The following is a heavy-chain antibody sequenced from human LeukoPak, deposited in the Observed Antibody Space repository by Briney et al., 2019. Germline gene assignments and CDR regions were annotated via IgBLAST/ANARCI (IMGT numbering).Heavy chain of an antibody. Sequence: GGSLRLSCAASGFTFSSYSMNWVRQAPGKGLEWVSSISSSSSYIYYADSVKGRFTISRDNAKNSLYLQMNSLRAEDTAVYYCASHGGYIHGYKHWGQGTLVTVSS. D-gene: IGHD5-18*01. V-gene: IGHV3-21*01. J-gene: IGHJ4*02. CDR2: ISSSSSYI. CDR1: GFTFSSYS. CDR3: ASHGGYIHGYKH.